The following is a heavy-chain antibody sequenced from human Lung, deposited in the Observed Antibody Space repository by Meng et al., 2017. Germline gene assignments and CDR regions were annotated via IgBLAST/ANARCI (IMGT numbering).Heavy chain of an antibody. CDR3: ARGPTTMAHDFDY. CDR2: INHSGST. D-gene: IGHD4-11*01. J-gene: IGHJ4*02. CDR1: GGSFSDYY. V-gene: IGHV4-34*01. Sequence: QVQLRQWGDGLFKPSWTLSLTFVVSGGSFSDYYWSWIRQPPGKGLEWIGEINHSGSTNYNPSLESRATISVDTSQNNLSLKLSSVTAADSAVYYCARGPTTMAHDFDYWGQGTLVTVSS.